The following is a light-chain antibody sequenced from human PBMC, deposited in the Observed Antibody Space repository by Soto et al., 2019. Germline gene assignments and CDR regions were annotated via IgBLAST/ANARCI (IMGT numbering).Light chain of an antibody. CDR2: DAS. Sequence: EIVLTQSPATLSLSPGERATLSCRASQSIGSSLAWYQQKPGQAPRLLIYDASSRATGFPARFSGSGSGTDFTITIGSLEPEDFAVYYCLQCSEWPRTFGQGTKVEIK. V-gene: IGKV3-11*01. CDR3: LQCSEWPRT. CDR1: QSIGSS. J-gene: IGKJ1*01.